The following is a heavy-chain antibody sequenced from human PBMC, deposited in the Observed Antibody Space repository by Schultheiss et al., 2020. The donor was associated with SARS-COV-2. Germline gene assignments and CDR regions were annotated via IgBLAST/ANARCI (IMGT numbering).Heavy chain of an antibody. D-gene: IGHD3-16*02. V-gene: IGHV4-30-2*02. CDR3: ATSASSNYRYKFDY. CDR1: GGSISSGASS. J-gene: IGHJ4*02. CDR2: IYHSGNT. Sequence: SETLSLTCTVSGGSISSGASSWSWIRQPPGKGLEWIGYIYHSGNTNCNPSLKSRVTFSVETSKNQFSLRLSSVTAADTAVYYCATSASSNYRYKFDYWGQGILVTVSS.